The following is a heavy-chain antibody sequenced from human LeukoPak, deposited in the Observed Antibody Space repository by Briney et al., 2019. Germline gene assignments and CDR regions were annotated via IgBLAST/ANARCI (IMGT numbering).Heavy chain of an antibody. J-gene: IGHJ6*03. V-gene: IGHV4-59*01. D-gene: IGHD6-19*01. CDR3: ARDIKIAVAGHSLRYYYYMDV. CDR1: GGSTSSYY. CDR2: IYYSGST. Sequence: SETLSLTCTVSGGSTSSYYWSWIRQPPGKGLEWIGYIYYSGSTNYNPSLKSRVTISVDTSKNQFSLKLSSVTAADTAVYYCARDIKIAVAGHSLRYYYYMDVWGKGTTVTVSS.